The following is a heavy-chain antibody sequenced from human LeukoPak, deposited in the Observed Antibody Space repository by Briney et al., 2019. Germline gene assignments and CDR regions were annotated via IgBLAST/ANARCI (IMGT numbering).Heavy chain of an antibody. D-gene: IGHD3-3*01. CDR2: ISSSSSTI. Sequence: GGSLRLSCAASGFTFSSYSMNWVRQAPGKGLEWVSYISSSSSTIYYADSVKGRFTISRDNAKNSLYLQMNSLRAEDTAVYYCARSYYDFWSGPSDELLDYWGQGTLVTVSS. V-gene: IGHV3-48*04. CDR1: GFTFSSYS. J-gene: IGHJ4*02. CDR3: ARSYYDFWSGPSDELLDY.